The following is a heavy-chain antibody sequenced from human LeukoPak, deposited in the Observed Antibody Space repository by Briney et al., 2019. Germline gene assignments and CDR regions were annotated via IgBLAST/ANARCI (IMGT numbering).Heavy chain of an antibody. CDR3: ARGRAAATYFDY. Sequence: GGSLRLSCAASGFSVSNNFMSWVRQAPGKGLEWVSVIYSGGTIYYADSVKGRFTISRDTSKNALYLQMNSLRAEDTAVYCCARGRAAATYFDYWGQGTLVTVSS. D-gene: IGHD6-13*01. CDR1: GFSVSNNF. V-gene: IGHV3-66*01. CDR2: IYSGGTI. J-gene: IGHJ4*02.